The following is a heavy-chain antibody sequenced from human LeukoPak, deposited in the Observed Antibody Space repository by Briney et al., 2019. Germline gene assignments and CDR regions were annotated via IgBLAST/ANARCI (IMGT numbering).Heavy chain of an antibody. V-gene: IGHV3-33*06. J-gene: IGHJ6*03. CDR3: AKDLYSSSHYYYYYMDV. CDR1: GFTFSSYG. CDR2: IWYDGSNK. Sequence: GGSLRLSYAASGFTFSSYGMHWVRQAPGKGLEWVAVIWYDGSNKYYADSVKGRFTISRDNSKNTLYLQMNSLRAEDTAVYYCAKDLYSSSHYYYYYMDVWGKGTTVTVSS. D-gene: IGHD6-6*01.